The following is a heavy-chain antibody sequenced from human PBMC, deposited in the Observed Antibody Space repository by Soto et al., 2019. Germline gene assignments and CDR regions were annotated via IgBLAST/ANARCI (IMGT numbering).Heavy chain of an antibody. CDR3: ARERRGGNSGYYLDY. D-gene: IGHD2-21*02. CDR1: GFTFSNYA. CDR2: ISSDGNNK. Sequence: QVQLVESGGGVVQPGRSLRLSCAASGFTFSNYAMHWVRQAPGKGLEWVTVISSDGNNKYYADSVKGRFTSSRDNSKNTLYLQVISLRAEDTAVYYCARERRGGNSGYYLDYWGQGPLVTVSS. V-gene: IGHV3-30-3*01. J-gene: IGHJ4*02.